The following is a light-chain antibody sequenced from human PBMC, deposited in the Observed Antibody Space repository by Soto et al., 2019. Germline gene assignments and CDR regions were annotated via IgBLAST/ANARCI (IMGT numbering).Light chain of an antibody. CDR1: QSLLHSHGYNH. V-gene: IGKV2-28*01. CDR3: MQDLQTPLT. J-gene: IGKJ5*01. Sequence: IMMTQSPLSLPVTPGEPASISCRSRQSLLHSHGYNHLAWYQQKPGQSPQLLMYLGSNRDSGVPDRFSGSGSGTDFTLKISRVEAEDVGVYYCMQDLQTPLTFGQGTRLEIK. CDR2: LGS.